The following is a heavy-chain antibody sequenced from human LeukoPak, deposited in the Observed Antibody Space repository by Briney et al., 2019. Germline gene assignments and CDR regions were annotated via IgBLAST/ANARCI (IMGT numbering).Heavy chain of an antibody. CDR2: TNHSGST. Sequence: SETLSLTCAVYGGSFSGYYWSWIRQPPGKGLEWIGETNHSGSTNYNPSLKSRVTISVDTSKNQFSLKLSSVTAADTAVYYCARARVYDYVWGSYRPNWFDPWGQGTLVTVSS. CDR1: GGSFSGYY. D-gene: IGHD3-16*02. J-gene: IGHJ5*02. CDR3: ARARVYDYVWGSYRPNWFDP. V-gene: IGHV4-34*01.